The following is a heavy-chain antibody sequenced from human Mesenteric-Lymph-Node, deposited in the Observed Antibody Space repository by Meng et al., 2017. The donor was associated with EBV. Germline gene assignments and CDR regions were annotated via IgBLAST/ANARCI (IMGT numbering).Heavy chain of an antibody. D-gene: IGHD1-1*01. CDR3: ARDVVPLDPESRAD. J-gene: IGHJ4*02. CDR2: IFQTGST. Sequence: HGQLQESGPGLVKPSETLPSPCALSGDYIKNNRWWSWVRQPPGRGLEWIGEIFQTGSTNYSPSLRSRVTISLDKSMNQFSLKLSSVTAADTAVYYCARDVVPLDPESRADWGPGTLVTVSS. V-gene: IGHV4-4*02. CDR1: GDYIKNNRW.